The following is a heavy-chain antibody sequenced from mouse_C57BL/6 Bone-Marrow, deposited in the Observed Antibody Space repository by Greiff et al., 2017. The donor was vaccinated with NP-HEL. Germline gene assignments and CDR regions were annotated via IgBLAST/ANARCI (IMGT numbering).Heavy chain of an antibody. CDR2: IDPNSGGT. J-gene: IGHJ4*01. CDR1: GYTFTSYW. CDR3: ARYGATTVVAEYYDAMDY. D-gene: IGHD1-1*01. V-gene: IGHV1-72*01. Sequence: VQLQQPGAELVKPGASVKLSCKASGYTFTSYWMHWVKQRPGRGLEWIGRIDPNSGGTKYNEKFKSKATLTVDKPSSTAYMQLSSLTSEDSAVYYCARYGATTVVAEYYDAMDYWGQGTSVTVSS.